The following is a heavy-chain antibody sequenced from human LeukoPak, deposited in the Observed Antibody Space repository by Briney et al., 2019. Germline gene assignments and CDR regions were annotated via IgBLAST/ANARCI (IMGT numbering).Heavy chain of an antibody. CDR1: GFTFSDFG. J-gene: IGHJ3*01. D-gene: IGHD1-26*01. V-gene: IGHV3-30*02. CDR3: ARGAGTYYGTDTFDL. Sequence: PGGSLRLSCEASGFTFSDFGLHWVRQAPGTGLEWVAFIRSEENKIYYLASVRGRFTISRDNSKNTLFLQMSSLRHEDTAVYYCARGAGTYYGTDTFDLWGQGTMVTVSS. CDR2: IRSEENKI.